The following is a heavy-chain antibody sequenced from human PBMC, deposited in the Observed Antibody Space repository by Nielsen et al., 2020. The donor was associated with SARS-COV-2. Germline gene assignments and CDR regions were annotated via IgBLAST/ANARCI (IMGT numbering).Heavy chain of an antibody. CDR1: GFTFNTYG. CDR3: ARETIVLVPGATISSFDP. D-gene: IGHD1-1*01. CDR2: IWYDGSRK. J-gene: IGHJ5*02. V-gene: IGHV3-33*01. Sequence: GGSLRLSCAASGFTFNTYGIHWVRQAPGKGLEWVALIWYDGSRKYYADSVKGRFIISRDNSKNTLFLQLNSLRAEDTAVYYCARETIVLVPGATISSFDPWGQGTQVTVSS.